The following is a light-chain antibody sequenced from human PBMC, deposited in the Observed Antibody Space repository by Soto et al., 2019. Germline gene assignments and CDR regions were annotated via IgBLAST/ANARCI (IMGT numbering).Light chain of an antibody. CDR3: QQYANSHGT. V-gene: IGKV3-20*01. J-gene: IGKJ1*01. CDR1: QSVSTNY. Sequence: ENVMKQSPGTLSLSPGERATLSCRASQSVSTNYVAWYQQKPGQAPRLLIYGASSRASGIPDRFRGSGSGTDFTLTISRLEPEDFAVYYCQQYANSHGTFGQGTKV. CDR2: GAS.